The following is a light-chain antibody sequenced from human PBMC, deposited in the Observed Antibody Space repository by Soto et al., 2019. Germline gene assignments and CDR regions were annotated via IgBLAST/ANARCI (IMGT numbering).Light chain of an antibody. CDR1: QSLLHSNGNHY. CDR3: MQALQLPLT. CDR2: MGS. V-gene: IGKV2-28*01. J-gene: IGKJ4*01. Sequence: DIVMTQSPLSLPVTTGEPASISCRSSQSLLHSNGNHYLDWYLQKPGQSPQLLIYMGSNRASGVPDMFSGTVSGTDFTLKISIVEAGDVCVYYCMQALQLPLTFGRETKVQIK.